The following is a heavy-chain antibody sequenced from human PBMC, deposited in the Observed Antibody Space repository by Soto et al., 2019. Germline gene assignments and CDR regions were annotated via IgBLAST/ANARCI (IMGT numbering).Heavy chain of an antibody. Sequence: SVKVSCKASGGTFSSYTISWVRQAPGQGLEWMGRIIPILGIANYAQKFQGRVTITADKSTSTAYMELSSLRSEDTAVYYCASGTMVTSLYYYYGMDVWGQGTTVTVSS. V-gene: IGHV1-69*02. D-gene: IGHD4-17*01. J-gene: IGHJ6*02. CDR2: IIPILGIA. CDR1: GGTFSSYT. CDR3: ASGTMVTSLYYYYGMDV.